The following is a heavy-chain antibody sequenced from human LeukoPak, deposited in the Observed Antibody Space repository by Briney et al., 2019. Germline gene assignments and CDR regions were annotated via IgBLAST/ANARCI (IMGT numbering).Heavy chain of an antibody. D-gene: IGHD1-26*01. CDR3: ARDQVGALPDY. CDR1: GFTFSSYS. CDR2: ISSSSSYI. J-gene: IGHJ4*02. V-gene: IGHV3-21*01. Sequence: GGSLRLSRAASGFTFSSYSMNWVRQAPGKGLEWVSSISSSSSYIYYADSVKGRFTISRDNAKNSLYLQMNSLRAEDTAVYYCARDQVGALPDYWGQGTLVTVSS.